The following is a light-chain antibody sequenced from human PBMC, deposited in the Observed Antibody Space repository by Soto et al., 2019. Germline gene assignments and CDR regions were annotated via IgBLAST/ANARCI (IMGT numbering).Light chain of an antibody. CDR1: QTISSW. V-gene: IGKV1-5*03. CDR2: KAS. J-gene: IGKJ1*01. CDR3: QHYNSYSEA. Sequence: DIQMTQSPSTLSGSVGDTVTIICRASQTISSWLAWYQQKPGKEPKLLIYKASTLKSGVPSRFSGSGSGTEFTLTISSLQPDDFATYYCQHYNSYSEAFGQGTRWIS.